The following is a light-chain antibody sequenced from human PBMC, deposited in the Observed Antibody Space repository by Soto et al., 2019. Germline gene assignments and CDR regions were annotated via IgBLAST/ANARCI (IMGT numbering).Light chain of an antibody. Sequence: EILMTQSPATLSVSPGERATLSCWASQSVKTYLAWYQKKPGQAPRVLIYGASSRATGIPDRFSGSGSGADFTLTISRLEPEDFAVYYCQQYTTSPFTFGPGTKVDIK. CDR1: QSVKTY. V-gene: IGKV3-20*01. CDR3: QQYTTSPFT. J-gene: IGKJ3*01. CDR2: GAS.